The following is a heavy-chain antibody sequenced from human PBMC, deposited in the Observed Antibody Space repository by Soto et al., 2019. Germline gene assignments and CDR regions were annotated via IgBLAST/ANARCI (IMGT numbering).Heavy chain of an antibody. J-gene: IGHJ6*03. CDR1: GGSISSSSYY. D-gene: IGHD4-17*01. CDR3: ARHVRYGDYAGYYYYMDV. CDR2: IYYSGST. V-gene: IGHV4-39*01. Sequence: SETLSLTCTVSGGSISSSSYYWGWIRQPPGKGLEWIGSIYYSGSTYYNPSLKSRVTISVDTSKNQFSLKLSSVTAADTAVYYCARHVRYGDYAGYYYYMDVWGKGTTVTVSS.